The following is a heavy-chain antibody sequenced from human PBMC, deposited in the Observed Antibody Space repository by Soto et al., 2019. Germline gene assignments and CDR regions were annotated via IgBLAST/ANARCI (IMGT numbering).Heavy chain of an antibody. CDR1: GFTFDDYG. J-gene: IGHJ3*02. D-gene: IGHD3-10*01. Sequence: GGSLRLSCAASGFTFDDYGMSWVRQAPGKGLEWVSGINWNGGSTGYADSVKGRFTISRDNAKNSLYLQMNSLRAEDTALYYCARVITMVRGAPSGAFDIWGQGTMVTVSS. CDR3: ARVITMVRGAPSGAFDI. CDR2: INWNGGST. V-gene: IGHV3-20*04.